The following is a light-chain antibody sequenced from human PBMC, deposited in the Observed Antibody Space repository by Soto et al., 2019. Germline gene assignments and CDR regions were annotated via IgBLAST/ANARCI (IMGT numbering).Light chain of an antibody. CDR3: QQRRNWPIT. J-gene: IGKJ5*01. Sequence: EIVSTQSPATLSLSPGERATLSCRASQSVSRYLAWYQQKPVQAPRLLIYDASDRATGIPARFSGSGSGTDFTLTISSLEPEDFAVYYCQQRRNWPITFGQGTRLEI. CDR2: DAS. CDR1: QSVSRY. V-gene: IGKV3-11*01.